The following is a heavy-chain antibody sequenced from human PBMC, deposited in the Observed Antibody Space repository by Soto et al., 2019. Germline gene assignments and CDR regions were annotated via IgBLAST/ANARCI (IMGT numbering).Heavy chain of an antibody. CDR1: GYTFTSYG. CDR2: ISAYNGNT. Sequence: GASVKVSCTASGYTFTSYGISWVRQAPGQGLEWMGWISAYNGNTNYAQKLQGRVTMTTDTSTSTAYMELRSLRSDDTAVYYCARDGRYYDFWSGYSPFDYWGQGTLVTVSS. CDR3: ARDGRYYDFWSGYSPFDY. J-gene: IGHJ4*02. D-gene: IGHD3-3*01. V-gene: IGHV1-18*01.